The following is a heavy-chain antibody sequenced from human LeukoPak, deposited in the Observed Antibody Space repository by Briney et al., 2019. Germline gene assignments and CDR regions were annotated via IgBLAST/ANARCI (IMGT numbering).Heavy chain of an antibody. D-gene: IGHD6-13*01. J-gene: IGHJ3*02. CDR2: ILYDGRKK. CDR3: AVIATAGGNDAFDI. CDR1: GFTFSTYP. Sequence: PGGSLRLSCVASGFTFSTYPIHWVRQAPGKGLEWVAVILYDGRKKYYADSVKGRFAISRDNSKNTLYLQMNSLRAEDTALNYCAVIATAGGNDAFDIWGQGTMVTVSS. V-gene: IGHV3-30*09.